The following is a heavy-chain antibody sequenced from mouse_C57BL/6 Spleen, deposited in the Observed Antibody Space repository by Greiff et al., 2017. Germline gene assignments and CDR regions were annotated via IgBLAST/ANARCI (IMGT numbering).Heavy chain of an antibody. CDR3: VRQGYSNYGSFDY. Sequence: EVQGVESGGGLVQPKGSLKLSCAASGFSFNTYAMNWVRQAPGKGLEWVARIRSKSNNYATYYADSVKDRFTISRDDSESMLYLQMNNLKTEDTAMYYCVRQGYSNYGSFDYWGQGTTLTVSS. CDR1: GFSFNTYA. V-gene: IGHV10-1*01. D-gene: IGHD2-5*01. CDR2: IRSKSNNYAT. J-gene: IGHJ2*01.